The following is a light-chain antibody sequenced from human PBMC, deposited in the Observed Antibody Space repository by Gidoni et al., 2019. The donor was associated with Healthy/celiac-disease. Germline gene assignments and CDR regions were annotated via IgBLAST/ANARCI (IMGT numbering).Light chain of an antibody. J-gene: IGKJ1*01. Sequence: DIHLTPSPSFLPASVGDRVTITCRASQGISSYLAWYQQKPGKAPKLLIYAASTLQRGVPSRFSGSGSGTEFTLTISSLQPEDFATYYCQQLNSYPWTFGQGTKVEIK. CDR3: QQLNSYPWT. V-gene: IGKV1-9*01. CDR1: QGISSY. CDR2: AAS.